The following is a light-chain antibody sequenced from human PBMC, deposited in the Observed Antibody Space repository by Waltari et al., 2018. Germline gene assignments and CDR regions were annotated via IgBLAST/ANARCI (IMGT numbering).Light chain of an antibody. V-gene: IGKV4-1*01. CDR3: QQYYSTPLT. CDR1: SVLYSPNNKNY. J-gene: IGKJ3*01. CDR2: WAS. Sequence: SVLYSPNNKNYLAWYQQKPGQPSKLLIYWASTRESGVPDRFSGSGSGTDFTLTISSLQAEDVAVYYCQQYYSTPLTFGPGTKVDIK.